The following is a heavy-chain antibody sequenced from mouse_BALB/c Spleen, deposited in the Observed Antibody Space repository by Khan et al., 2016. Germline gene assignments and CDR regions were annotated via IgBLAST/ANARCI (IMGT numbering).Heavy chain of an antibody. V-gene: IGHV1-54*01. D-gene: IGHD2-14*01. CDR3: ARGYDGYFDV. CDR1: GYAFTNYL. CDR2: INPGSGGT. J-gene: IGHJ1*01. Sequence: VQLQESGAELVRPGTSVKVSCKASGYAFTNYLIEWVKQRPGQGLEWIGVINPGSGGTNYNEKFKGKATLTADQSSSTAYMQLSSLTSDDSAVYFCARGYDGYFDVWGAGTTVTVSS.